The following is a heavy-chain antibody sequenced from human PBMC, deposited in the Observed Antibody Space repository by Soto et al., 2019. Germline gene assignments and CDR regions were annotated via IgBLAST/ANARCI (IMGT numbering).Heavy chain of an antibody. CDR1: GDIFSGYS. V-gene: IGHV1-69*14. Sequence: QVQLVQSGAEVKKPGSSVKVSCKTSGDIFSGYSISWVRQAPGQGLAWMGGIIPIFGTTNYAQRFHGRVTITADKSTSTVSMELYSLKSEDTAVYYCARDRGSGYDRGDYWGQGTLVTVSS. CDR2: IIPIFGTT. D-gene: IGHD5-12*01. J-gene: IGHJ4*02. CDR3: ARDRGSGYDRGDY.